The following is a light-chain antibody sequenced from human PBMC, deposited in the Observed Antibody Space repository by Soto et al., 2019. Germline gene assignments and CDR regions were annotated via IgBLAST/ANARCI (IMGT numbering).Light chain of an antibody. V-gene: IGLV1-40*01. CDR3: SSYTSSTTWV. Sequence: QSVLTQPPSVSGAPGQRVTISCTGNNSNLGAGYDVHWYQQLPGAAPKLMIYEVSYRPSGVSDRFSGSRSGNTASLTISGLQAEDESDYYCSSYTSSTTWVFGGGTKLTVL. J-gene: IGLJ3*02. CDR1: NSNLGAGYD. CDR2: EVS.